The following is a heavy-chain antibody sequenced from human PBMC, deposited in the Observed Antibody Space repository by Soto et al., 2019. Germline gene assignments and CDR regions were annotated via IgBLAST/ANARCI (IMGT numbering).Heavy chain of an antibody. D-gene: IGHD2-15*01. J-gene: IGHJ4*02. CDR2: IYYSVSN. Sequence: QVQLQESGPGLVKPSQTLSLTCTVSGGSISSGGYYWSWIRQDPGQGLEWIGYIYYSVSNYYNPTLKSRVTISGDTSKNQFSLKLSSVTAAATAVYYCAREVPSLNYFDYWGQGTLVTVSS. V-gene: IGHV4-31*03. CDR3: AREVPSLNYFDY. CDR1: GGSISSGGYY.